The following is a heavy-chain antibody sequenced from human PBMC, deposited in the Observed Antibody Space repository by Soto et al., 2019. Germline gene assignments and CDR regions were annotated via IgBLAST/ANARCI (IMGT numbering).Heavy chain of an antibody. D-gene: IGHD6-19*01. Sequence: SETLSLTCTVSGGSMNTYYWSWIRQSPGKGLEWIGHIYYDGTTNYNPSLKSRVTILVDTSKKQFSLKMGSVNAADTAVYYCARGGWSLNYWGQGTLVTVSS. CDR2: IYYDGTT. V-gene: IGHV4-59*01. CDR1: GGSMNTYY. J-gene: IGHJ4*02. CDR3: ARGGWSLNY.